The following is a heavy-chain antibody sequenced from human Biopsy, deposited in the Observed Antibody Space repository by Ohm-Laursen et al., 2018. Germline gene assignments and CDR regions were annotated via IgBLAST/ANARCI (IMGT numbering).Heavy chain of an antibody. J-gene: IGHJ4*02. CDR1: GDSISSYY. CDR2: IYDRGSTA. V-gene: IGHV4-59*01. Sequence: TLSLTCTVSGDSISSYYWSWIRQPPGQGLEYIGYIYDRGSTANYSPSLESRVTMSVDMPKNQFSLKLSSVTAADTAIYYCARGMRSSGWPYFDSWGQGTLVTVSS. D-gene: IGHD6-19*01. CDR3: ARGMRSSGWPYFDS.